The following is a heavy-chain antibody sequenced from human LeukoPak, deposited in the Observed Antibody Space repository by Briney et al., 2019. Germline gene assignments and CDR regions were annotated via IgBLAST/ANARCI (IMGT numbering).Heavy chain of an antibody. CDR3: ARDVPYYDSSGYYYVNWFDP. CDR2: INHSGST. V-gene: IGHV4-34*01. J-gene: IGHJ5*02. CDR1: GGSFSGYY. Sequence: SETLSLTCAVYGGSFSGYYWSWIRQPPGKGLEWIGEINHSGSTNYNPSLKSRVTISVDTSKNQFSLKLSSVTAADTAVYYCARDVPYYDSSGYYYVNWFDPWGQGTLVTVSS. D-gene: IGHD3-22*01.